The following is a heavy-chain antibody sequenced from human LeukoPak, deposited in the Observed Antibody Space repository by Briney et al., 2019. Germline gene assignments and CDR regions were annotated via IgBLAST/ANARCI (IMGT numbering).Heavy chain of an antibody. CDR2: FSAYNGNT. J-gene: IGHJ6*02. D-gene: IGHD3-3*01. CDR1: GYTFTSYG. V-gene: IGHV1-18*01. CDR3: ARALSRKSSYYDFWSGYKDYYYYGMDV. Sequence: ASVKVSCKASGYTFTSYGISWVRQAPGQGLEWMGWFSAYNGNTNYAQKLQGRVTMTTDTSTSTAYMELRSLRSDDTAVYYCARALSRKSSYYDFWSGYKDYYYYGMDVWGQGTTVTVSS.